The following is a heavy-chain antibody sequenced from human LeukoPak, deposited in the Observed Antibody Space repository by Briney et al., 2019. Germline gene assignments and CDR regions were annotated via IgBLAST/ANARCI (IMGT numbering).Heavy chain of an antibody. J-gene: IGHJ1*01. D-gene: IGHD1-26*01. V-gene: IGHV3-23*01. Sequence: PGGSLRLSCAASGFTFSNYGMTWVRQAPGKGLEWVSFISASSISTYFADSVKGRFTISRDNSKNTLYLQMNSLRAEDTALYYCAKDRVSSFAGSYVAEYFQHWGQGTLVTVSS. CDR2: ISASSIST. CDR3: AKDRVSSFAGSYVAEYFQH. CDR1: GFTFSNYG.